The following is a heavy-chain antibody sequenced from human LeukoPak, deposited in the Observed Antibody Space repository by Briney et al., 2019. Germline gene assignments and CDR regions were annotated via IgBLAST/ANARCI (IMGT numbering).Heavy chain of an antibody. J-gene: IGHJ3*02. CDR3: ARDSPIPNPDCTGGTCLPMGGPFDI. V-gene: IGHV1-69*05. D-gene: IGHD2-15*01. Sequence: SVKVSCKASGGIFTTYAINWVRQAPGQGLEWMGRTIPIFGSTNYAQKFQRRATITTDKSMSTAYMELSSLISEDTAMYYCARDSPIPNPDCTGGTCLPMGGPFDIWGQGTMVTVSS. CDR2: TIPIFGST. CDR1: GGIFTTYA.